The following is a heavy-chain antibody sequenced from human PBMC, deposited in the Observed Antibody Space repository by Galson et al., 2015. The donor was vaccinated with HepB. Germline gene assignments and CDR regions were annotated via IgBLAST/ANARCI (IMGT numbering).Heavy chain of an antibody. D-gene: IGHD2-2*01. V-gene: IGHV3-33*01. CDR1: GFTFSSYG. J-gene: IGHJ4*02. CDR3: ARGPLNRYCSSTSCYKDYRASLRVDY. CDR2: IWYDGSNK. Sequence: SLRLSCAASGFTFSSYGMHWVRQAPGKGLEWVAVIWYDGSNKYYADSVKGRFTISRDNSKNTLYLQMNSLRAEDTAVYYCARGPLNRYCSSTSCYKDYRASLRVDYWGQGTLVTVSS.